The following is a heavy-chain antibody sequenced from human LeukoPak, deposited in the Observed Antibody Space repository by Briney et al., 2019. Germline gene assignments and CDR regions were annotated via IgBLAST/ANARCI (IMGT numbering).Heavy chain of an antibody. V-gene: IGHV4-59*01. J-gene: IGHJ3*02. CDR1: DGSISDYY. Sequence: SETLSLTCTVSDGSISDYYRGWIRQPPGKGLEWIGYLYNSGRSTYNPSLKSRVTISADTSKNHFSLKLNSVTTADTAVYYCARSGYFDWPDAFDIWGQGTMVTVSS. CDR2: LYNSGRS. D-gene: IGHD3-9*01. CDR3: ARSGYFDWPDAFDI.